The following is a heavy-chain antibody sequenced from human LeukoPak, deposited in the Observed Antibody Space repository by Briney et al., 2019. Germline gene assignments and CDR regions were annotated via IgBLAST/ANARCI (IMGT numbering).Heavy chain of an antibody. CDR2: IRSKAYGGTT. J-gene: IGHJ4*02. CDR1: GSTFSSYS. Sequence: GGSLRLSCAASGSTFSSYSMNWVRQAPGKGLEWVGFIRSKAYGGTTEYAASVKGRFTISRDDSKSIAYLQMNSLKTEDTAVYYCTRDSSGYYGYPDYWGQGTLVTVSS. D-gene: IGHD3-22*01. CDR3: TRDSSGYYGYPDY. V-gene: IGHV3-49*04.